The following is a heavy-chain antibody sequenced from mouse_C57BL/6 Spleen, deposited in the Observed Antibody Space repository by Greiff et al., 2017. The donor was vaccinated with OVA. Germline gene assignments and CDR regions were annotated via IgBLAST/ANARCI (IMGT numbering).Heavy chain of an antibody. V-gene: IGHV1-53*01. CDR3: AIWDYYGSTYFDY. CDR2: INPSNGGI. CDR1: GYTFTSYW. Sequence: QVQLQQPGPELVKPGASVKLSCKASGYTFTSYWMHWVKQRPGQGLEWIGNINPSNGGINYNEQFESKATLTVDKASSTACMRYSSLPSEDSAVFDGAIWDYYGSTYFDYWGQGTTLTVSS. J-gene: IGHJ2*01. D-gene: IGHD1-1*01.